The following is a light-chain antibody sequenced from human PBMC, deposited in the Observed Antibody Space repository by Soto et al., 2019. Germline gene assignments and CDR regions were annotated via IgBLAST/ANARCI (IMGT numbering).Light chain of an antibody. Sequence: QSALTQPASVSGSPGQSITISCTGTSSDVGGYNFVSWYQQHPGKDPKLMIFDVNRRPSGVSDRFSGSKSGNTASLTISGLQAQDEGDYYCCSYTSSSTHVFGSGTKVTV. CDR3: CSYTSSSTHV. CDR2: DVN. J-gene: IGLJ1*01. CDR1: SSDVGGYNF. V-gene: IGLV2-14*03.